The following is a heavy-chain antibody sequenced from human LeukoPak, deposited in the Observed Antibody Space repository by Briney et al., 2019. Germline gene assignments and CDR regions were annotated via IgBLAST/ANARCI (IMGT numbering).Heavy chain of an antibody. V-gene: IGHV4-34*01. D-gene: IGHD1-26*01. CDR3: ARARPLYSGSYYGPSPNNWFDP. CDR1: GGSFSGYY. Sequence: SETLSLTCAVYGGSFSGYYWSWLRQPPGKGLEWIGEINHSGSTNYNPSLKSRVTISVDTSKNQFSLKLSSVTAADTAVYYCARARPLYSGSYYGPSPNNWFDPWGQGTLVTVSS. J-gene: IGHJ5*02. CDR2: INHSGST.